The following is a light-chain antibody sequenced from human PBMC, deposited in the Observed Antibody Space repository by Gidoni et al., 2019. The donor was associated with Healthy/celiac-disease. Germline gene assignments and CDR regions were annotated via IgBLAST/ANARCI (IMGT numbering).Light chain of an antibody. CDR3: QQLNSYPRT. Sequence: IQLTQSPSFLSASVGDRITITCRASHGISSYLAWYQQKPGKAPKLLIYAASTLQSGVPSRFSGSGSGTEFTLTISSLQPEDFATYYCQQLNSYPRTFGGGTKVEIK. CDR1: HGISSY. V-gene: IGKV1-9*01. J-gene: IGKJ4*01. CDR2: AAS.